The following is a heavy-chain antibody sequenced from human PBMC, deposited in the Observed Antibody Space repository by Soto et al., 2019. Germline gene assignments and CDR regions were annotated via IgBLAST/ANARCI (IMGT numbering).Heavy chain of an antibody. V-gene: IGHV4-34*01. CDR1: GGSFSGYY. Sequence: SETLSLTCAVYGGSFSGYYWSWIRQPPGKGLEWIGEINHSGSTNYNPSLKSRVTISVDTSKNQFSLKLSSVTAADTAVYYCARAKYDSSGYYRTTYYYYYGMDVWGQGTTVTVS. J-gene: IGHJ6*02. CDR3: ARAKYDSSGYYRTTYYYYYGMDV. CDR2: INHSGST. D-gene: IGHD3-22*01.